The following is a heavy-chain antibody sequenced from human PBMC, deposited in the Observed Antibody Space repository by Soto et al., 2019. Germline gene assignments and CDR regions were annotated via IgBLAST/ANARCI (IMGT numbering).Heavy chain of an antibody. CDR3: GRVRGNQLLGWFDP. V-gene: IGHV4-31*02. CDR2: IYHSGTT. J-gene: IGHJ5*02. CDR1: GASICSVVYY. Sequence: TLSPTWPVFGASICSVVYYWSWIRQHPGKGLEWIGYIYHSGTTYYNPSLKSRVTISVDTSKNQFSLKLTSVTAADTAVYYCGRVRGNQLLGWFDPWGQG. D-gene: IGHD2-2*01.